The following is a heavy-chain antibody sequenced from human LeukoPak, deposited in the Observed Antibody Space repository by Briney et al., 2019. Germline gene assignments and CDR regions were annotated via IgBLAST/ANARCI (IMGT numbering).Heavy chain of an antibody. Sequence: GRSLRLSCAASGFTFSSYGMHWVRQAPGKGLEWVAVISYDGSNKYYADSVKGRFTISRDNSKNTLYLQMNSLRAEDTAVYYCARDQVTMVRGALDAFDIWGQGTMVTVSS. CDR3: ARDQVTMVRGALDAFDI. D-gene: IGHD3-10*01. J-gene: IGHJ3*02. CDR2: ISYDGSNK. V-gene: IGHV3-30*03. CDR1: GFTFSSYG.